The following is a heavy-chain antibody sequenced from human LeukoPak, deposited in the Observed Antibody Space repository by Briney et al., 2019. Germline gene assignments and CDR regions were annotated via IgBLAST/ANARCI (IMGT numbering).Heavy chain of an antibody. D-gene: IGHD3-22*01. CDR3: AKDYYDSSGYYYEWYYYGMDV. V-gene: IGHV3-30-3*01. J-gene: IGHJ6*02. CDR2: ISYDGSNK. CDR1: GFTFSSYA. Sequence: GGSLRLSCAASGFTFSSYAMHWVRQAPGKGLEWVAVISYDGSNKYYADSVKGRFTISRDNSKNTLFLQMNSLRAEDTAVYYCAKDYYDSSGYYYEWYYYGMDVWGQGTTVTVSS.